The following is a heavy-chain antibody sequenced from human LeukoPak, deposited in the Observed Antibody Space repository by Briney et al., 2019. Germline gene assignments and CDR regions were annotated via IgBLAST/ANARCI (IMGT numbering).Heavy chain of an antibody. D-gene: IGHD3-3*01. J-gene: IGHJ5*02. CDR3: ARDPRDDFWSGDNWFDP. V-gene: IGHV3-30-3*01. CDR1: GFTFSSYA. Sequence: GGSLRLSCAASGFTFSSYAMHWVRQAPGKGLEWVAVISYDGSNKYYADSVKGRFTISRDNSKNTLYLQMNSLRAEDTAVYYCARDPRDDFWSGDNWFDPWGQGTLVTVSS. CDR2: ISYDGSNK.